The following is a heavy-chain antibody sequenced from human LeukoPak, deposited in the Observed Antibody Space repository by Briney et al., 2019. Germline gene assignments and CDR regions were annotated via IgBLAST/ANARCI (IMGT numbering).Heavy chain of an antibody. CDR2: INHSGTT. D-gene: IGHD2-15*01. J-gene: IGHJ5*02. CDR1: GGSFSGFY. V-gene: IGHV4-34*01. CDR3: ARPLTYCSGGSCYGNWFDP. Sequence: SETLSLTCAVYGGSFSGFYWSWIRQSPGKGLEWIGEINHSGTTNYNPSLKSRVTISVDTSKNQFSLSLSSVTAADTAVYYCARPLTYCSGGSCYGNWFDPWGQGTLVTVSS.